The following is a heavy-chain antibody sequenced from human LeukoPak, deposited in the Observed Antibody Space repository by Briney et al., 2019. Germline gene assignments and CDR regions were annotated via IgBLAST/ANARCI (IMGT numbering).Heavy chain of an antibody. CDR3: ARGSDTAAGLY. CDR2: INHSGST. CDR1: GGSISSYY. J-gene: IGHJ4*02. Sequence: KPSETLSLTCTVSGGSISSYYWSWIRQPPGKGLEWIGEINHSGSTNYNPSLKSRVSISVDSSKNQFSLKVSSVTAADTAVYYCARGSDTAAGLYWGQGTLVTVSS. D-gene: IGHD6-13*01. V-gene: IGHV4-34*01.